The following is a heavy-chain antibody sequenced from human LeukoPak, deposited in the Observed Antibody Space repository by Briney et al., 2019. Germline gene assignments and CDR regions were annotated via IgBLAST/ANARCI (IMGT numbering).Heavy chain of an antibody. CDR1: GYTFTGYY. J-gene: IGHJ5*02. V-gene: IGHV1-2*02. D-gene: IGHD3-9*01. Sequence: ASVKVSCKASGYTFTGYYMHWVRQAPGQGLEWIGWINPNSGGTNYAQKFQGRVTMTRDTSISTAYMELSRLRSDDTAVYYCARVGGYDILTGYFENWFDPWGQGTPVTVSS. CDR2: INPNSGGT. CDR3: ARVGGYDILTGYFENWFDP.